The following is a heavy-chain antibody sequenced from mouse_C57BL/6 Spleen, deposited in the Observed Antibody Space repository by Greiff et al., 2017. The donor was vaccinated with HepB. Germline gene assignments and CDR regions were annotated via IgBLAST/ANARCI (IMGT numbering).Heavy chain of an antibody. J-gene: IGHJ3*01. CDR3: ARGYGSSSGWFAY. CDR1: GYTFTDYY. V-gene: IGHV1-19*01. CDR2: INPYNGGT. Sequence: VQLQQSGPVLVKPGASVKMSCKASGYTFTDYYMNWVKQSHGKSLEWIGVINPYNGGTSYNQKFKGKATLTVDKSSSTAYMELNSLTSEDSAVYYCARGYGSSSGWFAYWGQGTLVTVSA. D-gene: IGHD1-1*01.